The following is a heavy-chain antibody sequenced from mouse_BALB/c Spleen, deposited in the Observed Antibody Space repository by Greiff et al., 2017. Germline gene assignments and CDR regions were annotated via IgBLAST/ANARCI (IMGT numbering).Heavy chain of an antibody. V-gene: IGHV5-6-3*01. J-gene: IGHJ2*01. CDR1: GFTFSSYG. CDR3: ARDDYGNYDY. Sequence: EVHLVESGGGLVQPGGSLKLSCAASGFTFSSYGMSWVRQTPDKRLELVATINSNGGSTYYPDSVKGRFTISRDNAKNTLYLQMSSLKSEDTAMYYCARDDYGNYDYWGQGTTLTVSS. CDR2: INSNGGST. D-gene: IGHD2-1*01.